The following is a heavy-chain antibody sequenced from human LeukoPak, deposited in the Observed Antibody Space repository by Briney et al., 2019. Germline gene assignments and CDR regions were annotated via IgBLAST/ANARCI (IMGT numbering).Heavy chain of an antibody. V-gene: IGHV3-30*02. Sequence: PGGSLRLCCAASGGTFSSYGMHWVRQAPGMGLEWVTFIRYDGSIIYYADSVKGRFTISRDNSKNTLYLQMNSLRAEDTAVYYCAKALGTAMVRGVIDYWGQGTPVTVSS. CDR1: GGTFSSYG. J-gene: IGHJ4*02. CDR3: AKALGTAMVRGVIDY. CDR2: IRYDGSII. D-gene: IGHD3-10*01.